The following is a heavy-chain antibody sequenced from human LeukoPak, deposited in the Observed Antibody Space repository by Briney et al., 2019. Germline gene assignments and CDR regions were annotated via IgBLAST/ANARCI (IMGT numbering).Heavy chain of an antibody. CDR3: ARSYLLFGEFHSWFDY. J-gene: IGHJ4*02. CDR1: GYTFTSYA. Sequence: ASVKVSCKASGYTFTSYAMHWVRQAPGQRLEWMGWINAGNGNTKYSQKFQGRVTITRDTSACTAYMELSSLRSEDTTVYYCARSYLLFGEFHSWFDYWGQGTLVTVSS. D-gene: IGHD3-10*01. V-gene: IGHV1-3*01. CDR2: INAGNGNT.